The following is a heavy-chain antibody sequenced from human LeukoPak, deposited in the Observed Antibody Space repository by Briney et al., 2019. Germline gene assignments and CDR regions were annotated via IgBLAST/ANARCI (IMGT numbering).Heavy chain of an antibody. CDR2: INPSGGST. CDR1: GYTFTSYY. J-gene: IGHJ3*02. D-gene: IGHD3-22*01. Sequence: GASVKVSCKASGYTFTSYYVHWVRQAPGQGLEWMGIINPSGGSTSYAQKFQGRVTMIRDMSTSTVYMELSSLRSEDTAVYYCARGRHYYDSSDYYYEGDAFDIWGQGTMVTVSS. CDR3: ARGRHYYDSSDYYYEGDAFDI. V-gene: IGHV1-46*01.